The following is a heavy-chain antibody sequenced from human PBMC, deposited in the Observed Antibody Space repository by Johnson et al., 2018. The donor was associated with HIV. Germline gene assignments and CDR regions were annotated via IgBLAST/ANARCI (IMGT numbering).Heavy chain of an antibody. CDR3: AKGGLWFGEYHAFDI. CDR1: GFIFSNYV. D-gene: IGHD3-10*01. Sequence: QVQLVESGGGVVQPGRSLRLSCAASGFIFSNYVMHWVRQASGKGLEWVAVISCDGRNKDYVDSVKGRFTISRDNAKTSLYLQMNSLRAEDTALYYCAKGGLWFGEYHAFDIWGQGTMVTVSS. V-gene: IGHV3-30*18. CDR2: ISCDGRNK. J-gene: IGHJ3*02.